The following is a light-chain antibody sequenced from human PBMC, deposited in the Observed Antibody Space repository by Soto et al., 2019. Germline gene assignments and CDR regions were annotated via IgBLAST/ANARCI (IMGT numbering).Light chain of an antibody. CDR1: QSINSW. V-gene: IGKV1-5*03. J-gene: IGKJ1*01. Sequence: DIEMTQAPSTLSASVGDIFTITCRSSQSINSWLAWYQQKPGKAPKLLIYKASSLESGVPSRFSGSGSGTEFTLTISSLQPDDFANYYCQQFNSYSGTFGQGTQVDI. CDR3: QQFNSYSGT. CDR2: KAS.